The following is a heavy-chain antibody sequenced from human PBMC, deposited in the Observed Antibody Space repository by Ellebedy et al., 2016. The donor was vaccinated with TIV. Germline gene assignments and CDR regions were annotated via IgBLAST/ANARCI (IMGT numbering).Heavy chain of an antibody. CDR1: GFTFSTYW. CDR2: TNPDGSEK. D-gene: IGHD2-8*01. J-gene: IGHJ4*02. CDR3: ARDPALSFNGWAG. Sequence: PGGSLRLSCSASGFTFSTYWMSWLRQTPGQGLEWVANTNPDGSEKHYVDSLKGHFAISRDNAKNSLYLEMNSLRAEDTAVYYCARDPALSFNGWAGWGQGTLVTVSS. V-gene: IGHV3-7*01.